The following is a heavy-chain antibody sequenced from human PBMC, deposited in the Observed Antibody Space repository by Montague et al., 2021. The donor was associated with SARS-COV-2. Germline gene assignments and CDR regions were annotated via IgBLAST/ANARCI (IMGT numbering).Heavy chain of an antibody. CDR2: MYDSGST. J-gene: IGHJ3*02. V-gene: IGHV4-31*03. Sequence: TLSLTCTVSGGSISNGGYYCSWIRQHPGKGLEWIGYMYDSGSTYYNPSLKSRVTTSLDTSKNQFSLKLRSVTAADTAVYYCARGSFGMGAFDIWGQGTMVTVSS. CDR1: GGSISNGGYY. D-gene: IGHD1-14*01. CDR3: ARGSFGMGAFDI.